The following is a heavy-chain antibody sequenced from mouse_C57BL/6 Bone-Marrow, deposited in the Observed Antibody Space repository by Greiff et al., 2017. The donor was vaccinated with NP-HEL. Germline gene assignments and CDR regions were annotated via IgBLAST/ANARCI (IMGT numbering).Heavy chain of an antibody. D-gene: IGHD1-1*01. Sequence: QVQLQQSGADLVKPGASVKLSCKASGYTFTSYWMPWVQQRPGRGLEWIGRIDPNSGGTKFNEKFKTKATLTVDKPSSTAYMQLSSLTSEDSAVYYCARYYDGSRGWYFDVWGTGTTVTVSS. J-gene: IGHJ1*03. CDR3: ARYYDGSRGWYFDV. CDR1: GYTFTSYW. V-gene: IGHV1-72*01. CDR2: IDPNSGGT.